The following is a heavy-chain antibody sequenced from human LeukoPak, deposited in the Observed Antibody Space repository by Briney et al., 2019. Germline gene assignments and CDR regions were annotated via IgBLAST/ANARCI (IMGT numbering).Heavy chain of an antibody. Sequence: GGSLRPSCAASGFTFSAYDMNWVRQAPGKGLQWVSSISMTSTYINYADSFKGRFTISRDNANNSLYLQMNSLRADDTAIYYCARELWSGRSAAFDIWGLGTTVTVSS. CDR2: ISMTSTYI. CDR1: GFTFSAYD. D-gene: IGHD3-3*01. V-gene: IGHV3-21*01. CDR3: ARELWSGRSAAFDI. J-gene: IGHJ3*02.